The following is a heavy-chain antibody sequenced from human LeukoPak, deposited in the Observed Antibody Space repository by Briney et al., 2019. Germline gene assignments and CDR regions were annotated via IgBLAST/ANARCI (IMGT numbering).Heavy chain of an antibody. CDR1: GYTFTGYY. D-gene: IGHD3-22*01. J-gene: IGHJ4*02. V-gene: IGHV1-2*02. Sequence: ASVKVSCEASGYTFTGYYIHWVRQAPGQGLEWMGWINPYSGDTNSAQKFQGRVTMTRDTSISTAYIELSRLRSDDTAVYYCARVTYDSSGYYLDYWGQGTLVTVSS. CDR2: INPYSGDT. CDR3: ARVTYDSSGYYLDY.